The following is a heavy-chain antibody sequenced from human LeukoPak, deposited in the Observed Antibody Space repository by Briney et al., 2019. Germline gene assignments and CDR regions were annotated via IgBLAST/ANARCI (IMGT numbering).Heavy chain of an antibody. D-gene: IGHD6-13*01. Sequence: GGSLRLSCATSGFTFSSNWMGWVRHVPGRGLDWVANIKPDGSAQYYAASVKGRFTVSRDNAKNSVYLQMNSLRVEDTAVYYCARANNSSWHNWGQGTLVTVSA. CDR3: ARANNSSWHN. CDR1: GFTFSSNW. CDR2: IKPDGSAQ. J-gene: IGHJ4*02. V-gene: IGHV3-7*01.